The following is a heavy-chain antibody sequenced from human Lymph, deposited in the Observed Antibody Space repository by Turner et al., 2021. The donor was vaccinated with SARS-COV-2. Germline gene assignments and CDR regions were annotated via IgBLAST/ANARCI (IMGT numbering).Heavy chain of an antibody. CDR1: GYTYTSYD. CDR2: MNPNSGNT. J-gene: IGHJ6*02. V-gene: IGHV1-8*02. Sequence: QLVQSGAEVTKPGASGKGTCKAPGYTYTSYDINWVRQATGQVLEWMGWMNPNSGNTGYAQKFQGRVTMTRNTSISTAYMELSSLRSEDTAVYYCARGRYSGGGMDVWGQGTTVTVSS. D-gene: IGHD1-26*01. CDR3: ARGRYSGGGMDV.